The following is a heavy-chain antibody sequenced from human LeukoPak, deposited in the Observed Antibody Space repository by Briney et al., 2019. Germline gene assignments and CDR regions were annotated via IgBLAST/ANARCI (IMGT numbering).Heavy chain of an antibody. Sequence: SETLSPTRSLSGDSIWMVLHCGGWIRQPPGKGLEWIGSISYSGSTYYNPSLKTRVTMSVDTSENQFSLKLISVTAADSTVYYCVRINCTSPSGDGKPYYGLHLRGQRTTVTVSS. CDR2: ISYSGST. J-gene: IGHJ6*01. V-gene: IGHV4-39*01. CDR1: GDSIWMVLHC. D-gene: IGHD2-2*01. CDR3: VRINCTSPSGDGKPYYGLHL.